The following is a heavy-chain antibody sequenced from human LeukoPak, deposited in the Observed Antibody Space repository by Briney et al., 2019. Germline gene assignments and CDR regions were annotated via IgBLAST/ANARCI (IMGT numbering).Heavy chain of an antibody. CDR1: GFTFDDYT. V-gene: IGHV3-43*01. Sequence: GGSLRLSCAASGFTFDDYTMHWFRQAPGKGLEWVSFITYDGGSTFYADSVKGRFTISRDNRKKSLYLQMNSLRTEDTALYYCATERQKYFDYWGQGTLVTVSS. CDR3: ATERQKYFDY. J-gene: IGHJ4*02. CDR2: ITYDGGST.